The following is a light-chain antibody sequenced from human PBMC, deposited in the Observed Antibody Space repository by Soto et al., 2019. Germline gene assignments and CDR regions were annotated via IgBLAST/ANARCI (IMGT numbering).Light chain of an antibody. CDR2: GAS. CDR1: QSVSSN. Sequence: EIVMTQSPATLSVSPGERGTLSCSASQSVSSNLAWYQQKVGQAPRLLMYGASVRATGVPTRFSGSGSGTVFTLTISSLQSEDFAVYFCQHYNSYSEAFGQGTKVDI. V-gene: IGKV3-15*01. CDR3: QHYNSYSEA. J-gene: IGKJ1*01.